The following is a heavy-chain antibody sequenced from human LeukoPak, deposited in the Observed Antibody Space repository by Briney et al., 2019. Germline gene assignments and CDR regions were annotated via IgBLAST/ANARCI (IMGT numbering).Heavy chain of an antibody. D-gene: IGHD2/OR15-2a*01. CDR2: IYYSGSS. CDR3: ARLSTAAAHFDY. CDR1: GGSISSGGYY. J-gene: IGHJ4*02. V-gene: IGHV4-31*03. Sequence: SETLSLTCTVSGGSISSGGYYWSWIRQHPGKGLEWIGYIYYSGSSYYNPSLKSRVTISVDTSKNQFSLKLSSVTAADTAVYYCARLSTAAAHFDYWGQGTLVTVSS.